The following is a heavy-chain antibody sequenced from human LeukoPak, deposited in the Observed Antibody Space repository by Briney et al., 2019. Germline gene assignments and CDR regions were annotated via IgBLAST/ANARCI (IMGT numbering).Heavy chain of an antibody. CDR2: MNPNSGNT. J-gene: IGHJ6*03. D-gene: IGHD3-10*01. Sequence: ASVKVSCKASGYTFTSYDINWVRQATGQGLEWMGWMNPNSGNTGYAQKFQGRVTMTRDTSISTAYMELSRLRSDDTAVYYCAGDGSGSPYYYYYMDVWGKGTTVTVSS. V-gene: IGHV1-8*02. CDR3: AGDGSGSPYYYYYMDV. CDR1: GYTFTSYD.